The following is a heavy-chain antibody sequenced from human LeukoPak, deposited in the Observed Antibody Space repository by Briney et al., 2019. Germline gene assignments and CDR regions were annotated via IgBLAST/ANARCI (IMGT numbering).Heavy chain of an antibody. CDR3: ARSYDSSSRRLDY. Sequence: VASVKVSCKASGYTFSAYYMHWVRQAPGQGLEWMGWINPNSGGTNYAQKFQGRVTMTRDTSISTAYMELSRLRSDDTAVYYCARSYDSSSRRLDYWGQGTLVTVSS. CDR1: GYTFSAYY. CDR2: INPNSGGT. J-gene: IGHJ4*02. D-gene: IGHD3-22*01. V-gene: IGHV1-2*02.